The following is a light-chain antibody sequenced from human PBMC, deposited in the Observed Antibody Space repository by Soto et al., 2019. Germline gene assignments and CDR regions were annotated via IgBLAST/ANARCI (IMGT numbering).Light chain of an antibody. J-gene: IGLJ1*01. CDR2: NNN. V-gene: IGLV1-44*01. CDR3: AAWDDSLNGLV. Sequence: QSVLTQPPSASGTPGQRVTISCSGSSSNIGSNTVNWYQQLPGTAPKLLSYNNNQRPSGVPDRFSVSKSGTSASLAISGLQSQHEAYYYCAAWDDSLNGLVFGTGNKVTVL. CDR1: SSNIGSNT.